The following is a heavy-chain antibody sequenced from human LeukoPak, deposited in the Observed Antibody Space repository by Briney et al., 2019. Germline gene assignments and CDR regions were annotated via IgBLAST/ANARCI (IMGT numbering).Heavy chain of an antibody. D-gene: IGHD3-10*01. Sequence: SETLSLTCAVYGGSFSGCYWSWIRQAPGKGLEWIGEINHSGSTNYNPSLKSRVTISVDTSNNQFSLKLSSVTAADTAVYYCARKLQGSGTYYDYFDYWDQGTLVTVSS. CDR1: GGSFSGCY. J-gene: IGHJ4*02. V-gene: IGHV4-34*01. CDR2: INHSGST. CDR3: ARKLQGSGTYYDYFDY.